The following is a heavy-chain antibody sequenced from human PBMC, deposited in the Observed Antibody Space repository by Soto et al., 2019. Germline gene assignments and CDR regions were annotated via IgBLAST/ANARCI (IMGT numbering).Heavy chain of an antibody. D-gene: IGHD1-26*01. Sequence: SVKVSCKASGFDFGSFGIQFLRQTRGRGLEWIGWIVVVSGSTNYARHFQGRVAISRDMSSSTAYLELSDLKSDDTAVYFCSADHPHMAMGWPVWG. CDR1: GFDFGSFG. CDR2: IVVVSGST. CDR3: SADHPHMAMGWPV. J-gene: IGHJ6*03. V-gene: IGHV1-58*02.